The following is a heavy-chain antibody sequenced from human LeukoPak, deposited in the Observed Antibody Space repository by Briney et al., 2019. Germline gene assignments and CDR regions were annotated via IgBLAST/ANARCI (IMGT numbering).Heavy chain of an antibody. CDR3: AKSPLTTASGTGRAFDL. J-gene: IGHJ3*01. D-gene: IGHD1-26*01. CDR1: GFSFGSEA. Sequence: GGSLRLSCVVYGFSFGSEAMSWVRQAQERGLEWVSSISPGGGTTYYPDSVKGRFTISRDNSKNTLYLQMNSLRADDTAEYYCAKSPLTTASGTGRAFDLGGQGTMVTVSS. V-gene: IGHV3-23*01. CDR2: ISPGGGTT.